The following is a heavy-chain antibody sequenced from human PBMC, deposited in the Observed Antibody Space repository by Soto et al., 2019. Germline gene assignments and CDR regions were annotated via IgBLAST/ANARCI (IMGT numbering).Heavy chain of an antibody. J-gene: IGHJ6*02. CDR3: ARAGLATPNARYYYGMDV. CDR2: IYYSGST. D-gene: IGHD5-12*01. Sequence: QVQLQESGPGLVKPSETLSLACTVSGGSISSYYWSWIRQPPGKGLEWIGYIYYSGSTNYNPSLKSRVTISVDTSKNQFSLKLSSVTAADTAVYYGARAGLATPNARYYYGMDVWGQGTTVTVSS. V-gene: IGHV4-59*01. CDR1: GGSISSYY.